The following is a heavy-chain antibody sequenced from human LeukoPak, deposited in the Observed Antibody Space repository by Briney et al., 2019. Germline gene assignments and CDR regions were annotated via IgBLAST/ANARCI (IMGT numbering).Heavy chain of an antibody. CDR1: GGSFSGYY. CDR3: ARGRGYCSSTSCYTNYYYGMDV. Sequence: SETLSLTCAVYGGSFSGYYWSWIRQPPGKGLEWIGEINRSGSTNYNPSLKSRVTISVDTSKNQFSLKLSSVTAADTAVYYCARGRGYCSSTSCYTNYYYGMDVWGQGTTVTVSS. D-gene: IGHD2-2*02. CDR2: INRSGST. J-gene: IGHJ6*02. V-gene: IGHV4-34*01.